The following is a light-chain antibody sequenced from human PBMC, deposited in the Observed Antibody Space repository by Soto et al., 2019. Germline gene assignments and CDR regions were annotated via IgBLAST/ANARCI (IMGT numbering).Light chain of an antibody. CDR1: QTVSSSY. V-gene: IGKV3-20*01. Sequence: EIVLTQSPGTLSLSPGERATLSCRASQTVSSSYLTWYQQKPGQAPRLLISGASSRATCIPDRFRGSGSGTDFTLTISRLEPEDFAVYYGQQYGSTSYTFDQATKLEIK. CDR3: QQYGSTSYT. J-gene: IGKJ2*01. CDR2: GAS.